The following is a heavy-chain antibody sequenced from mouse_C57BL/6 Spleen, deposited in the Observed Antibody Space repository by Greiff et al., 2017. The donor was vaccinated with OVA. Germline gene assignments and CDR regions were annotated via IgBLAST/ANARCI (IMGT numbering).Heavy chain of an antibody. CDR1: GYTFTSYW. Sequence: VQLQQPGAELVKPGASVKMSCKASGYTFTSYWITWVKQRPGQGLEWIGDIYPGSGSTNYNEKFKSKATLTVDTSSSTAYMQLSSLTSEDSAVYYCARSGDYDVGFAYWGQGTLVTVSA. CDR2: IYPGSGST. V-gene: IGHV1-55*01. CDR3: ARSGDYDVGFAY. D-gene: IGHD2-4*01. J-gene: IGHJ3*01.